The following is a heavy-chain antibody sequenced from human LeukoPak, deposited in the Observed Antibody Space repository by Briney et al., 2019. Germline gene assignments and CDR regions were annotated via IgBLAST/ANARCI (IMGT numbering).Heavy chain of an antibody. CDR1: GYSISSGYY. CDR3: ARVYEVAAIFRDYYYYMDV. V-gene: IGHV4-38-2*02. CDR2: IYHSGST. D-gene: IGHD2-15*01. Sequence: SETLSLTCTVSGYSISSGYYWGWIRQPPGKGLEWIGSIYHSGSTYYNPSLKSRVTISVDTSKNQFSLKLSSVTAADTAVYYCARVYEVAAIFRDYYYYMDVWGKGTTVTVSS. J-gene: IGHJ6*03.